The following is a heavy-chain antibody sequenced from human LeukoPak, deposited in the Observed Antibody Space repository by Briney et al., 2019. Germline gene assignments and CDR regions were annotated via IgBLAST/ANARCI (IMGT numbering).Heavy chain of an antibody. CDR2: IYYNGDT. J-gene: IGHJ4*02. CDR1: GGSISSSSYF. CDR3: ARDKYYYDSSGSIRFDY. D-gene: IGHD3-22*01. Sequence: SETLSLTCTVSGGSISSSSYFWGWIRQPPGKGLEWIGSIYYNGDTFYNPSLKSRLAISVDTSKNQFSLKLSSVTAADTAVYYCARDKYYYDSSGSIRFDYWGQGTLVTVSS. V-gene: IGHV4-39*07.